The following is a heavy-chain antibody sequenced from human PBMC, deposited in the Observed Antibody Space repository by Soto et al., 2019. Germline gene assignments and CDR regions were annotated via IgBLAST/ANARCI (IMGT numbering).Heavy chain of an antibody. D-gene: IGHD6-13*01. CDR3: GRAHRDLQQLVHYYYSMDV. CDR1: GGSFSGYI. V-gene: IGHV4-34*01. CDR2: INHSGSA. Sequence: SETLSLTCDVYGGSFSGYIWTWIRQTPGKGLQWIGQINHSGSANYNPSLKSRVTISVDTSKNQFSLKLTSVTAADTAVYYCGRAHRDLQQLVHYYYSMDVWGQGTTVTVSS. J-gene: IGHJ6*02.